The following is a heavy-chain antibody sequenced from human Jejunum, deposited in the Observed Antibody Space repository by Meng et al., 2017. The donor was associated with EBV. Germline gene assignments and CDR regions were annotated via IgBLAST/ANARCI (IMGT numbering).Heavy chain of an antibody. V-gene: IGHV3-30-3*01. Sequence: QVELVGSGRGVVQPGMSLRSSCAASGFNFSSYAMQWVRQAPGKGLEWVALISYDGSNKYYADSVKGRFTISRDSSKNTLFLQMNSLRAEDTAVYYCVREIRGYYSAYWGQGALVTVSS. J-gene: IGHJ4*02. CDR2: ISYDGSNK. CDR1: GFNFSSYA. D-gene: IGHD3-3*01. CDR3: VREIRGYYSAY.